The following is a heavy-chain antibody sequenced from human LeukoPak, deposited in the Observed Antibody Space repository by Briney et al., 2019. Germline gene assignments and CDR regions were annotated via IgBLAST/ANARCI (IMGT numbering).Heavy chain of an antibody. CDR3: ARDPGSWYYFDY. Sequence: GGSLRLSCAASGFTFSSYSMNWVRQAPGKGLEWVSSISSSSSYIYYADSVKGRFTISRDNAKNSLYLQMNSLRAEDTAVYYCARDPGSWYYFDYWGQGTLVTVSS. D-gene: IGHD2-15*01. J-gene: IGHJ4*02. CDR2: ISSSSSYI. CDR1: GFTFSSYS. V-gene: IGHV3-21*01.